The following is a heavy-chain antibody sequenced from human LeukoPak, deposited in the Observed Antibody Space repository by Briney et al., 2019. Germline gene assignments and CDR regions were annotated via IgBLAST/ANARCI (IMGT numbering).Heavy chain of an antibody. CDR2: ISGSGGST. V-gene: IGHV3-23*01. Sequence: PGGSLRLSCAASGFTFSNYAMNWVRQAPGKGLEWVSIISGSGGSTHYADSVKGRFTISRDNSKNTLYLQMNSLRAEDTAVYYCARKYYDNSGYYSPDYWGQGTLVTVSS. D-gene: IGHD3-22*01. J-gene: IGHJ4*02. CDR3: ARKYYDNSGYYSPDY. CDR1: GFTFSNYA.